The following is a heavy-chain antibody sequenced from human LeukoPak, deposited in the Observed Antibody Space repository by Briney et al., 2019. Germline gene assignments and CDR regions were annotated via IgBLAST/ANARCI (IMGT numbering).Heavy chain of an antibody. J-gene: IGHJ4*02. CDR2: ITASSTAI. V-gene: IGHV3-21*01. D-gene: IGHD3-9*01. CDR3: ARTYYDILTGYNPYFDY. CDR1: GFTFNTYT. Sequence: KPGGSLRLSCAASGFTFNTYTMNWVRQAPGKGLEWVSSITASSTAIYSADSVKGRFTISRDNAKNFLYLQMNSLRAEDTAVYYCARTYYDILTGYNPYFDYRGQGILVTVSS.